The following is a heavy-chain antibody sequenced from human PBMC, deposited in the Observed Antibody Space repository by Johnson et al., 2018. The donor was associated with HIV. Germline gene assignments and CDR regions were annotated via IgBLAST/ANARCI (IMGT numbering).Heavy chain of an antibody. CDR1: GFTFDDYA. CDR3: AKDLWTGGGFTTFDV. V-gene: IGHV3-9*01. J-gene: IGHJ3*01. Sequence: QLVESGGGLVQPGRSLRLSCAASGFTFDDYAMHWVRQAPGKGLEWVSGISWNSGSIGYADSVKGRFTISRDNAKNSLYLQMSSLRAEDTAVYYCAKDLWTGGGFTTFDVWGHGTVGSVSS. CDR2: ISWNSGSI. D-gene: IGHD2-8*02.